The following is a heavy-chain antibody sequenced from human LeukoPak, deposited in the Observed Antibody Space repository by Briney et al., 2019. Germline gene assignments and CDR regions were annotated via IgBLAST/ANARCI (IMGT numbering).Heavy chain of an antibody. CDR3: SRELGGAAAGLDY. J-gene: IGHJ4*02. CDR1: GFTFSSYG. D-gene: IGHD6-13*01. CDR2: IWYDGSNK. V-gene: IGHV3-33*01. Sequence: GRSLRLPCAASGFTFSSYGMHWVRQAPGKGLEWVAFIWYDGSNKYYADSVKGRLTISRDNSKNTLYLQMNSLRDEDTAVYYCSRELGGAAAGLDYWGQGTLVTVSS.